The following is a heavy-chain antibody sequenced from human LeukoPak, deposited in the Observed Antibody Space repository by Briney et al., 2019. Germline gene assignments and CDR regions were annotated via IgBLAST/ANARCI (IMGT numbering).Heavy chain of an antibody. CDR3: ARVARGDYYYYMDV. CDR1: GFTFSVYA. Sequence: GGSLRLSCAASGFTFSVYAMHWVRQAPGKGLEWVAIISYDGSNKYYADSVQGRFTISRDNAKNTLYLQMNSLRAEDTALYYCARVARGDYYYYMDVWGKGTTVTVSS. D-gene: IGHD3-10*01. CDR2: ISYDGSNK. J-gene: IGHJ6*03. V-gene: IGHV3-30*04.